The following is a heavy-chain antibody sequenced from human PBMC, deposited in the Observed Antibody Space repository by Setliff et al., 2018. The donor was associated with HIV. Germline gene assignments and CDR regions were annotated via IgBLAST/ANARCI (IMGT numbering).Heavy chain of an antibody. V-gene: IGHV3-23*01. Sequence: GGSLRLSCAASGFTFSSYAMSWVRQAPGKGLEWVSGISGGGASTYYADSVKGRFTVSRDNSKSTLYLQMNSLRGEDTAIYYCARDYLYYSLWDGSPVYGMDVWGQGTTVTVSS. D-gene: IGHD3-3*01. J-gene: IGHJ6*02. CDR2: ISGGGAST. CDR3: ARDYLYYSLWDGSPVYGMDV. CDR1: GFTFSSYA.